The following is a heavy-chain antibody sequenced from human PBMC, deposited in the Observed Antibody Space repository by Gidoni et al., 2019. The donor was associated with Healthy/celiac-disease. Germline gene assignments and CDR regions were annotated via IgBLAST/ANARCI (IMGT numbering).Heavy chain of an antibody. J-gene: IGHJ3*02. CDR2: ISYDGSNK. V-gene: IGHV3-30*04. CDR1: GFTFSSYA. Sequence: QVQLVESGGGVVQPGRSLRLSCTASGFTFSSYAMHWVRQAPGKGLEWVAVISYDGSNKYYADSVKGRFTISRDNSKNTLYLQMNSLRAEDTAVYYCARQAGHDAFDIWGQGTMVTVSS. CDR3: ARQAGHDAFDI.